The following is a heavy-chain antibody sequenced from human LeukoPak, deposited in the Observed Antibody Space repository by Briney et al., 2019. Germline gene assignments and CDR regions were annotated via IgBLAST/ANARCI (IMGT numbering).Heavy chain of an antibody. CDR2: VSGSGGST. CDR3: AKGGIQLWYYLDY. Sequence: GGSLRLSCAASGFTFSSYAMTWVRQAPGKGLEWVPSVSGSGGSTSYADSVKGRFTTSRDNSMNTLFLQMNSLRPEDTAVYYCAKGGIQLWYYLDYWGQGTLVTVSS. D-gene: IGHD5-18*01. CDR1: GFTFSSYA. J-gene: IGHJ4*02. V-gene: IGHV3-23*01.